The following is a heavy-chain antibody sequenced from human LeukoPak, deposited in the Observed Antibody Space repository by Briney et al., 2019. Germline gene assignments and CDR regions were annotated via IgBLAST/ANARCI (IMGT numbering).Heavy chain of an antibody. CDR3: ARTTTTGTTPFDY. CDR1: GGSISSYY. D-gene: IGHD1-1*01. J-gene: IGHJ4*02. CDR2: IYYSGST. V-gene: IGHV4-59*08. Sequence: SETLSLTCTVSGGSISSYYWSWIRQPPGKGLEWIGYIYYSGSTNYNPSLKSRVTISVDTSKNRFSLKLSSVTAADTALYYCARTTTTGTTPFDYWGQGALVAVSS.